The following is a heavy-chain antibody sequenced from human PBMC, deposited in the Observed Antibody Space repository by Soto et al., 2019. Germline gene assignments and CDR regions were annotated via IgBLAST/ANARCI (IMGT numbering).Heavy chain of an antibody. CDR1: GGSMNRYY. V-gene: IGHV4-59*01. CDR2: IYYTGST. D-gene: IGHD3-10*01. Sequence: QVQLRESGPGLVKPSETLSLICTVSGGSMNRYYWAWVRQPPGRGLEWIGYIYYTGSTNYNPSLKSRVTISVDTYQNQFSLKLTSVTAADTAVYYCARDRNGHFGEYWGQGTLVTVSS. J-gene: IGHJ4*02. CDR3: ARDRNGHFGEY.